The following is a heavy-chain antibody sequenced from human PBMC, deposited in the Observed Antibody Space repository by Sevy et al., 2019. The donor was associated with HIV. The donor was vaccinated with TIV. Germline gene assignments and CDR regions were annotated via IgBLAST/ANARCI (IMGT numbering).Heavy chain of an antibody. Sequence: GGSLRLSCAASGFTFSSYAMSWVRQAPGNGLEWVSAISGSGGSTYYADSVKGRFTISRDNSKNTLYLQMNSLRAEDTAVYYCAKWGGSAGGYYRLDPSGQGTLVTVSS. J-gene: IGHJ5*02. CDR3: AKWGGSAGGYYRLDP. CDR2: ISGSGGST. V-gene: IGHV3-23*01. CDR1: GFTFSSYA. D-gene: IGHD3-3*01.